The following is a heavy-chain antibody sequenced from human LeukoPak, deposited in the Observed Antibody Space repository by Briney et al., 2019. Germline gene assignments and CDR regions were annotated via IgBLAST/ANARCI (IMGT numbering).Heavy chain of an antibody. Sequence: GGSLRLSCAASGFTFSSYGMHWVRQAPGKGLEWVAVIWYDGNNKYYADSVKGRFTISRDNSKITLFLQMNSLRAEDTAVYFCAKVPISYSSGLFDYWGQGTLVTVSS. CDR1: GFTFSSYG. J-gene: IGHJ4*02. D-gene: IGHD6-19*01. V-gene: IGHV3-33*06. CDR3: AKVPISYSSGLFDY. CDR2: IWYDGNNK.